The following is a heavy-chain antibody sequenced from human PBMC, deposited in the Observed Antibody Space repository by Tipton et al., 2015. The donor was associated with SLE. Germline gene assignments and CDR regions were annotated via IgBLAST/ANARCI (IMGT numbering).Heavy chain of an antibody. CDR2: IYYSGST. J-gene: IGHJ4*02. CDR1: GGSISSYY. V-gene: IGHV4-59*01. D-gene: IGHD1-26*01. CDR3: ARGWEGY. Sequence: TLSLTCTVSGGSISSYYWSWIRQPPGKGLEWIGYIYYSGSTNYNPSLKSRVTISVDTSKNQFSLKLSSVTAADTAVYYCARGWEGYWGQGTLVTVSS.